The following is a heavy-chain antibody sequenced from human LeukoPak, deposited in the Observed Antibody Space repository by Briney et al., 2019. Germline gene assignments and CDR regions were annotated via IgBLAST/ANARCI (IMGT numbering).Heavy chain of an antibody. Sequence: GGSLRLSCAASGFTFSSYAMSWVRQAPGKGLEWVSAISGSGGSTYYADSVKGRFTISRDNSKNTLYLQMNSLRAEDTAVYYCANLDEFWSGYYKEVVYGYWGQGTLVTVSS. CDR1: GFTFSSYA. J-gene: IGHJ4*02. CDR3: ANLDEFWSGYYKEVVYGY. D-gene: IGHD3-3*01. CDR2: ISGSGGST. V-gene: IGHV3-23*01.